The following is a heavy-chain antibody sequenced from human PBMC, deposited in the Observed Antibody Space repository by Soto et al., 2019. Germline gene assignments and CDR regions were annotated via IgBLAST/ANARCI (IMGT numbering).Heavy chain of an antibody. CDR1: GGSFSGYY. J-gene: IGHJ4*02. CDR2: INHSGST. CDR3: ARGGIVVVPAAIPHYHFDY. Sequence: PSETLSLTCAVYGGSFSGYYWSWIRQPPGKGLEWIGEINHSGSTNYNPSLKSRVTISVDTSKNQFSLKLSSVTAADTAVYYCARGGIVVVPAAIPHYHFDYWGQGTLVTVSS. V-gene: IGHV4-34*01. D-gene: IGHD2-2*01.